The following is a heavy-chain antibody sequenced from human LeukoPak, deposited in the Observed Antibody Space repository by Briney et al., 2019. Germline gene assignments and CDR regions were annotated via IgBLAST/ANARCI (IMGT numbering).Heavy chain of an antibody. Sequence: ASVKVSFKASGYTFTSYGISWVRQATGQGLEWMGWISAYNGNTNYAQKLQGRVTMTTDTSTSTAYMELRSLRSDDTAVYYCARGYAASCSSTTCPYFDYWGQGTLVTVSS. V-gene: IGHV1-18*01. J-gene: IGHJ4*02. CDR2: ISAYNGNT. CDR1: GYTFTSYG. CDR3: ARGYAASCSSTTCPYFDY. D-gene: IGHD2-2*01.